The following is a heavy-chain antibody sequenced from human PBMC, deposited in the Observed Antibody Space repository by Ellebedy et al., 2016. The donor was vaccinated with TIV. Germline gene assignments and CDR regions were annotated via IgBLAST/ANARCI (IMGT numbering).Heavy chain of an antibody. J-gene: IGHJ4*02. CDR1: GGSISSSSYY. Sequence: GSLRLXXTVSGGSISSSSYYWGWIRQPPGKGLEWIGSIYYSGSTYYNPSLKSRVTISVDTSKNQFSLKLSSVTAADTAVYYCASRGYWGQGTLVTVSS. V-gene: IGHV4-39*07. CDR2: IYYSGST. D-gene: IGHD5-24*01. CDR3: ASRGY.